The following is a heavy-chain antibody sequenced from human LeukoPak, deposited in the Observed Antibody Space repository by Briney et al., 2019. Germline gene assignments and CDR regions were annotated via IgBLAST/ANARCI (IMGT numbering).Heavy chain of an antibody. Sequence: GGSLRLSCAASGFTVSTNYMSWVRQAAGKGLEWVSVIYSGGSTYYADSVKGRFTISRDNAKNSLYLQMNSLRAEDTALYYCAKSNYYGSGSYLPSLFDYWGQGTLVTVSS. D-gene: IGHD3-10*01. CDR1: GFTVSTNY. CDR3: AKSNYYGSGSYLPSLFDY. V-gene: IGHV3-53*05. J-gene: IGHJ4*02. CDR2: IYSGGST.